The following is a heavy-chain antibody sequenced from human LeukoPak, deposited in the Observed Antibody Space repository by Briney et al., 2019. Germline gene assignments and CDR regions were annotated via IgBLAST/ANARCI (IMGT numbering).Heavy chain of an antibody. Sequence: ASVKVSCKASGYTFTGYYMHWVRQAPGQGLEWMGWINPNSGGTNYAQKFQGRVTMTRDTSISTAYMELSRLRSDDTAVYYCATKSPDYYDSSGYHYGYWGQGTLVTVSS. CDR2: INPNSGGT. CDR1: GYTFTGYY. CDR3: ATKSPDYYDSSGYHYGY. V-gene: IGHV1-2*02. J-gene: IGHJ4*02. D-gene: IGHD3-22*01.